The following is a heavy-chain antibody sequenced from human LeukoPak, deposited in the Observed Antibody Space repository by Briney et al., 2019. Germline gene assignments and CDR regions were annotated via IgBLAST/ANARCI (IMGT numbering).Heavy chain of an antibody. CDR1: DGSITSLNHY. CDR2: VGYDGGP. D-gene: IGHD2-2*02. Sequence: PSETLSLTCTVSDGSITSLNHYWGWIRQPPGKGLEWLGSVGYDGGPYHNPSLTSRVTMSIDSSRNQFSLSLTSVTAADTAVYYCARVNECSSSSCFTSWFDPWGQGTLVTVSS. CDR3: ARVNECSSSSCFTSWFDP. J-gene: IGHJ5*02. V-gene: IGHV4-39*07.